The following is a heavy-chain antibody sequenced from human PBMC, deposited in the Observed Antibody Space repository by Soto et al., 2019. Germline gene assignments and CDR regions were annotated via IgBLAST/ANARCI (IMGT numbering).Heavy chain of an antibody. V-gene: IGHV4-39*01. CDR2: IYYSGST. J-gene: IGHJ5*02. D-gene: IGHD2-15*01. CDR3: ARHSDCSGGSCYSEYFAVGNWFDP. CDR1: GGSISSGRYY. Sequence: PSETLSLTCTVSGGSISSGRYYWGWIRQPPGKGLEWIGSIYYSGSTYSNPSLKSRVTISVDTSKNQFSLRLSSVTAADTAVYYCARHSDCSGGSCYSEYFAVGNWFDPWGQGTRVTVAS.